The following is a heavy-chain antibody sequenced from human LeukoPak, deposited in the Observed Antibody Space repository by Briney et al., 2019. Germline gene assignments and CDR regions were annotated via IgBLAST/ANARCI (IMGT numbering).Heavy chain of an antibody. CDR2: IYSGGNT. V-gene: IGHV3-53*01. CDR3: AREAGYSYGSYWFDP. J-gene: IGHJ5*02. D-gene: IGHD5-18*01. Sequence: SGGSLRLSCAASGFTVSSNYMSWVRQAPGKGLEWVSVIYSGGNTYYADSVKGRFTISRDNSKNTLYLQMNSLRAEDTAVYYCAREAGYSYGSYWFDPWGQGTLVIVSS. CDR1: GFTVSSNY.